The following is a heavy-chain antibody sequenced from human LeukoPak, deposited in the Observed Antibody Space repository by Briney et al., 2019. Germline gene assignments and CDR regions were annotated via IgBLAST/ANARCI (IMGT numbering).Heavy chain of an antibody. CDR1: GYTFTSYG. J-gene: IGHJ5*02. Sequence: GASVKVSCKASGYTFTSYGISWVRQAPGQGLEWIGWISAYNGNTNYARKLQGRVTMTTDTSTSTAYMELRSLRSDDTAVYYCARRNSPPYNWFDPWGQGTLVTVSS. CDR3: ARRNSPPYNWFDP. D-gene: IGHD4-23*01. CDR2: ISAYNGNT. V-gene: IGHV1-18*01.